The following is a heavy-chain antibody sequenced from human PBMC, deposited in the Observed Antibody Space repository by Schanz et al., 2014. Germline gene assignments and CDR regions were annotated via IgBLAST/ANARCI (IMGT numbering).Heavy chain of an antibody. CDR2: RFT. CDR1: GYIFSIYG. CDR3: VRELSGGTFDY. D-gene: IGHD1-1*01. V-gene: IGHV1-18*01. Sequence: QVQLVQSGAEVRKPGSSVRVSCKTSGYIFSIYGLMWVRQAPGQGLEWLGRFTHISQKFQGRVTMTRDTSSTTAYMELNSLRSDDTAVYYCVRELSGGTFDYWGQGALVTVSS. J-gene: IGHJ4*02.